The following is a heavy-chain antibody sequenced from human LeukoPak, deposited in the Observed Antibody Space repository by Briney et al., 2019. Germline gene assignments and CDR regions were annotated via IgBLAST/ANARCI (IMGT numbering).Heavy chain of an antibody. CDR1: GFTINPFNHYW. CDR3: AKGSIVAPLYYFDY. Sequence: GGSLRLSCVASGFTINPFNHYWMHWVRQAPGKGLVWVAHITRAATDTMYADFVKGRFTVSRDDAKSTLYLEMNSLTVEDTAVYYCAKGSIVAPLYYFDYWGQGTLVTVSS. J-gene: IGHJ4*02. CDR2: ITRAATDT. V-gene: IGHV3-74*03. D-gene: IGHD1-26*01.